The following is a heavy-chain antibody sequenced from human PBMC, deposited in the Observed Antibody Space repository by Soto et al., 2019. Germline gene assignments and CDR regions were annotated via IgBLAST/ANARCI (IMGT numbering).Heavy chain of an antibody. V-gene: IGHV3-72*01. CDR3: GRFAVSNSLDY. J-gene: IGHJ4*02. Sequence: PGGSLRLSCVASGFTFSDHYMDWVRQAAGKGPEWVGRIRNKANSYITEYAASVKGRFSISRDDSKNSLYLQMNSLKTEDTATYYCGRFAVSNSLDYWGQGTPVTVSS. D-gene: IGHD1-1*01. CDR1: GFTFSDHY. CDR2: IRNKANSYIT.